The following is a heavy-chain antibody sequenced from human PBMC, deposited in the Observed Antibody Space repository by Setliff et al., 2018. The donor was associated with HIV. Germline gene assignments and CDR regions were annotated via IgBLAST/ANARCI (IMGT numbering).Heavy chain of an antibody. D-gene: IGHD6-13*01. CDR2: IHYSGST. CDR3: ARSNPGITAGLLAY. Sequence: PSETLSLTCSVSGVSINRTDHYWGWIRQSPGKRLEWIGSIHYSGSTYYNPSLKSRVTISVDPSKNQFSLKMNSVTAADTATYYCARSNPGITAGLLAYWGPGTLVTVSS. CDR1: GVSINRTDHY. J-gene: IGHJ4*02. V-gene: IGHV4-39*07.